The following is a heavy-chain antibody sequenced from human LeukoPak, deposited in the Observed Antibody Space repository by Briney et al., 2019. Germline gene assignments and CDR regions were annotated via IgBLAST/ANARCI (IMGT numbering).Heavy chain of an antibody. CDR2: ISSSGSTI. Sequence: GGSLRLSCAASGFTFSDYYMSWIRQAPGKGLEWVSYISSSGSTIYYADSVKGRFTISRDNAKNSLYLQMNSLRAEDTAVYYCAAPGVVTENDAFDIWGQGTMVTVSS. J-gene: IGHJ3*02. V-gene: IGHV3-11*01. CDR1: GFTFSDYY. D-gene: IGHD4-23*01. CDR3: AAPGVVTENDAFDI.